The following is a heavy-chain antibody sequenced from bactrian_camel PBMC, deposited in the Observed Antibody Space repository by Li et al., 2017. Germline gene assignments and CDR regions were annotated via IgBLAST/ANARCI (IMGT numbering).Heavy chain of an antibody. CDR1: GFTLSSYT. J-gene: IGHJ4*01. CDR3: TTSPHMAV. D-gene: IGHD1*01. Sequence: VQLVESGGGLVQAGGSLRLSCAGSGFTLSSYTMSWFRQGPGKGLEWVSAINSGGGSTYYADSVKGRFTISRDNAKNTVYLQMNSVKSEDTALYYCTTSPHMAVWGQGTQ. CDR2: INSGGGST. V-gene: IGHV3S40*01.